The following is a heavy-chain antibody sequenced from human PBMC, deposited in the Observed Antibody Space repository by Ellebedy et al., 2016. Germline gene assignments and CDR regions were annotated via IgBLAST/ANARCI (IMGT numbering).Heavy chain of an antibody. D-gene: IGHD7-27*01. J-gene: IGHJ1*01. CDR3: VRDDGWGKIY. CDR1: GVSMKKIY. CDR2: IHSVGVT. V-gene: IGHV4-4*07. Sequence: GSLRLXCTVSGVSMKKIYRTWIRQSAEKGLEWLGRIHSVGVTNYHPTFEGRVSMSLDMSNNQFSMTLRDVTAADTGTYFCVRDDGWGKIYWGQGTLVTVSA.